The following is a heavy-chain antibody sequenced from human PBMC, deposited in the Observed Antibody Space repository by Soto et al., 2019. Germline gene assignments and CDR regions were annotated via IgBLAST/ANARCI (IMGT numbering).Heavy chain of an antibody. J-gene: IGHJ6*02. V-gene: IGHV4-39*01. CDR3: ARRLYYDSSGFEGGGMDV. CDR2: IYYSGST. Sequence: PSETLSLTGAVSGGYISSSRYYCGWIGQPPGKGLEWIGSIYYSGSTYYNPSLKSRVTISVDTSKNQFSLKLSSVTAADTAVYYCARRLYYDSSGFEGGGMDVWGQGTTVT. CDR1: GGYISSSRYY. D-gene: IGHD3-22*01.